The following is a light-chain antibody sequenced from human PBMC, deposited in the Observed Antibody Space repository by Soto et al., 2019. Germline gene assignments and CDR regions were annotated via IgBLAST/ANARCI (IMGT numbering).Light chain of an antibody. J-gene: IGKJ2*01. CDR3: QQYGGSPYT. CDR2: GAS. CDR1: QSVSFSN. V-gene: IGKV3-20*01. Sequence: EIVLTQSPGTLSLSPGERATLSCRASQSVSFSNLAWYQQKPGQAPRLLIHGASSRGTGIPDRFSGSGSGTDFTLPINRLEPEDFAVYYCQQYGGSPYTFGQGTKLEIK.